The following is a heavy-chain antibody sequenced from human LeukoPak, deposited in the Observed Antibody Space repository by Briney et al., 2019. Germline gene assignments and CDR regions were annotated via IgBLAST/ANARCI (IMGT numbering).Heavy chain of an antibody. CDR3: ARGEHSVDS. CDR1: GGAIRSHY. J-gene: IGHJ4*02. V-gene: IGHV4-4*07. Sequence: SETLSLTCTVSGGAIRSHYWNWIRQPAGKGLEWIGRIYSSGYTNYNPFLKSRITMSVDMSKNQFPLRLNSVTAADTAVYYCARGEHSVDSWGQGMLVTVSS. CDR2: IYSSGYT. D-gene: IGHD1/OR15-1a*01.